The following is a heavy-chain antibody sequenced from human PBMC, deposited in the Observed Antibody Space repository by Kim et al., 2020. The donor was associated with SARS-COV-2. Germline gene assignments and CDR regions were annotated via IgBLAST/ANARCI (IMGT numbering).Heavy chain of an antibody. CDR1: GGSISSSGYY. Sequence: SETLSLTCTVSGGSISSSGYYWGWIRQPPGKGLEWIGSIYDTGSTSTHYNPPLKSRVTISVDTSRKQLSLKLVSLTAADTAVYYCARKIDHGDYGWGAF. D-gene: IGHD4-17*01. V-gene: IGHV4-39*01. J-gene: IGHJ3*01. CDR2: IYDTGSTST. CDR3: ARKIDHGDYGWGAF.